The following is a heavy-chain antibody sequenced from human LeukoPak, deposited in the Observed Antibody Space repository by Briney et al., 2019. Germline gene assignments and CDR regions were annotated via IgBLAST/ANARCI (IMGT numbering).Heavy chain of an antibody. CDR2: VYTSGST. V-gene: IGHV4-4*09. CDR3: AKSYFDYSTYYSYYFNL. J-gene: IGHJ4*02. CDR1: GGSISGGY. Sequence: SETLSLTCTVSGGSISGGYWSWIRQPPGRGLEWIGYVYTSGSTNYNPSLKSRVTISVDTSKSQLALKLSSVTAADTAVYYCAKSYFDYSTYYSYYFNLWGQGALVTVS. D-gene: IGHD4-11*01.